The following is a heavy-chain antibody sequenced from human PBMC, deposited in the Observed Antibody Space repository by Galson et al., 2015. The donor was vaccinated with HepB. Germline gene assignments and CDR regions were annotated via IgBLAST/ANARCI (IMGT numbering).Heavy chain of an antibody. J-gene: IGHJ6*03. V-gene: IGHV3-64*01. CDR3: ARDGSYDFWSGYFGEDYNNYYYYMDV. CDR1: GFTFSSYA. Sequence: SLRLSCAASGFTFSSYAMHWVRQAPGQGLEYVSAISSNGGSTYYANSVKGRFTISRDNSKNTLYLQMGSLRAEDMAVYCCARDGSYDFWSGYFGEDYNNYYYYMDVWGKGTTVTVSS. CDR2: ISSNGGST. D-gene: IGHD3-3*01.